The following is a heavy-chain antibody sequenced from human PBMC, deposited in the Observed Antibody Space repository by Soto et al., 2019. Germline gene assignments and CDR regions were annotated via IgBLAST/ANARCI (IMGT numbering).Heavy chain of an antibody. CDR2: INHSGST. D-gene: IGHD3-16*01. CDR3: ARGSGISYAEDYYYYGMDV. J-gene: IGHJ6*02. V-gene: IGHV4-39*07. CDR1: GETMSSTGVD. Sequence: PSETLALTSTVSGETMSSTGVDWGWIRQPPGKGLEWIGGINHSGSTNYNPSLKSRVTISVDTSKNQFSLKLSSVTAADTAVYYCARGSGISYAEDYYYYGMDVWGQGTTVTVSS.